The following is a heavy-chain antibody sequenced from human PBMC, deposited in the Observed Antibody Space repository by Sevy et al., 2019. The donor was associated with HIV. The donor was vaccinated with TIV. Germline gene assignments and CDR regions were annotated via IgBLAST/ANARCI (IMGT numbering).Heavy chain of an antibody. CDR1: GGTFSSYA. D-gene: IGHD1-20*01. CDR2: IIPIFGTA. J-gene: IGHJ6*02. V-gene: IGHV1-69*13. CDR3: ARGVTGTTFGSYYYYGMDF. Sequence: ASVKVSCKASGGTFSSYAISWVRQAPGQGLEWMGGIIPIFGTANYAQTFQGRVTITADESTSTVYMELSSLRSEDTAVYFCARGVTGTTFGSYYYYGMDFWGQGTTVTVSS.